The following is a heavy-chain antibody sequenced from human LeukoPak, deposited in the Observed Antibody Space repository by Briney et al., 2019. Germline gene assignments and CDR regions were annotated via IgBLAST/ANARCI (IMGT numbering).Heavy chain of an antibody. CDR2: ISGSGGST. CDR3: ATYGSSGHYPIDY. J-gene: IGHJ4*02. D-gene: IGHD3-22*01. Sequence: GGSLRLSCAASGFTFSSYAVSWVRQAPGKGLEWVSLISGSGGSTYYADSVKGRFTISRDNSKDMLYLQMNSLRAEDKGIYYCATYGSSGHYPIDYWGQGTLVTVSS. CDR1: GFTFSSYA. V-gene: IGHV3-23*01.